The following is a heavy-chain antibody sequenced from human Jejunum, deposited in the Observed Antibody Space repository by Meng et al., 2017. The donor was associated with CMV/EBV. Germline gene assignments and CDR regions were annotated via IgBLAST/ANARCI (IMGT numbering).Heavy chain of an antibody. V-gene: IGHV3-30*03. CDR3: ARENDYYNYFDY. CDR2: ISYDGDNK. J-gene: IGHJ4*02. D-gene: IGHD1-26*01. Sequence: ASGFTFRNYPMHWVRQAPGKGLQWVAGISYDGDNKYHTDSVMGRFAISRDDSRNTLFLQMNGLRGDDTAIYYCARENDYYNYFDYWGRGTQVTVSS. CDR1: GFTFRNYP.